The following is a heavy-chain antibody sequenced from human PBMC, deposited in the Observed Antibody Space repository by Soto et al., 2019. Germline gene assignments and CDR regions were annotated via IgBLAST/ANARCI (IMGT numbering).Heavy chain of an antibody. D-gene: IGHD2-2*02. CDR3: AKYVCSGSTTSCYTRLDF. V-gene: IGHV3-9*01. CDR1: GFTLDDYT. Sequence: GGSLRLSCAASGFTLDDYTMHWVRQAPGKGLEWVSGVGWNGGDIVYADSVKGRFTVSRDNTKNSLYLQMSSLRVEDTALYYCAKYVCSGSTTSCYTRLDFWGQGALVTVSS. J-gene: IGHJ4*02. CDR2: VGWNGGDI.